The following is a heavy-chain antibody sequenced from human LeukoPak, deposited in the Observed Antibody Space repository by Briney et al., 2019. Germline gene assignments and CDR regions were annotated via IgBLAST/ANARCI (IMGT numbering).Heavy chain of an antibody. D-gene: IGHD3-22*01. CDR3: AREGRGYKVAKFDY. J-gene: IGHJ4*02. CDR2: IKQDGSEK. V-gene: IGHV3-7*01. Sequence: GGSLRLSCAASEFTLRNYWMSWVRQAPGKGLEWVANIKQDGSEKYYVDSVKGRFTISRDNAKNSLYLQMNSLRAEDTAVYYCAREGRGYKVAKFDYWGQGTLVTVSS. CDR1: EFTLRNYW.